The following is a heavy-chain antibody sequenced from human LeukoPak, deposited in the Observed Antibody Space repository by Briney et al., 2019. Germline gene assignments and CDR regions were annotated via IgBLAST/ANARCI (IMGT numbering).Heavy chain of an antibody. CDR3: ERGVFDYDFWSGYLGKYYFDY. J-gene: IGHJ4*02. D-gene: IGHD3-3*01. CDR1: GGSFSGYY. Sequence: PSETLSLTCAVYGGSFSGYYWSWIRRPPGKGLEWIGEINHSGSTNYNPSLKSRVTISVDTSKNQFSLKLSSVTAADTAVYYCERGVFDYDFWSGYLGKYYFDYWGQGTLVTVSS. V-gene: IGHV4-34*01. CDR2: INHSGST.